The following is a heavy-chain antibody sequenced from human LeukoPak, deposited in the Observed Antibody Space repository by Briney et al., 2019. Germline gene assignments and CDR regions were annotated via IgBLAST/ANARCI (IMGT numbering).Heavy chain of an antibody. D-gene: IGHD2-2*01. CDR1: GYSFTTFA. J-gene: IGHJ6*02. Sequence: GASVKVSCKASGYSFTTFAMNWVRQAPGQGLEWMGWINSNTGNPTYAQGFTGRFVFFLDTSVSTAYLQISSLKAEDTAVYYCARGGGDCSSASCYPDYYYYGLDVWGQGTTVTVSS. CDR3: ARGGGDCSSASCYPDYYYYGLDV. CDR2: INSNTGNP. V-gene: IGHV7-4-1*02.